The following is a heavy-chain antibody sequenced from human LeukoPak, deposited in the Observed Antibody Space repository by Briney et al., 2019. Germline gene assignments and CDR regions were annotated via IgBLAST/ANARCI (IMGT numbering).Heavy chain of an antibody. V-gene: IGHV3-23*01. CDR2: LSTSGAGT. D-gene: IGHD3-10*01. J-gene: IGHJ4*02. CDR3: AKAFYGSGSYCAYSDY. CDR1: GFTFNNYA. Sequence: GGSLRLSCAASGFTFNNYAMSWVRQAPGKGLEWVSGLSTSGAGTYYADSVKGRFTIPRDNSKNTLYLQMNSLRAEDTAVYYCAKAFYGSGSYCAYSDYWGQGTLVTVSS.